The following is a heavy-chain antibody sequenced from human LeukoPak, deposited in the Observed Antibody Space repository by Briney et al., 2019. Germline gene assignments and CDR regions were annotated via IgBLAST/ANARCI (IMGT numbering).Heavy chain of an antibody. V-gene: IGHV4-34*01. J-gene: IGHJ4*02. CDR2: INHSGST. D-gene: IGHD6-25*01. Sequence: SETLSLTCAVYGGSFSGYYWSWIRQPPGKGLEWIGEINHSGSTNYNPSLKSRVTISVDTSKNQFSLKLSSVTAADTAVYYCARDHEYAAGLDYWGQGTLVTVSS. CDR1: GGSFSGYY. CDR3: ARDHEYAAGLDY.